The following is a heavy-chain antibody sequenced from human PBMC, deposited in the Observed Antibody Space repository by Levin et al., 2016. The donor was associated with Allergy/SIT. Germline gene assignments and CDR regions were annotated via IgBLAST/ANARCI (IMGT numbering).Heavy chain of an antibody. V-gene: IGHV1-2*04. D-gene: IGHD3-10*01. CDR2: INPNSGGT. CDR3: ARDRVHPNYYYGMDV. J-gene: IGHJ6*02. CDR1: GYTFTGYY. Sequence: ASVKVSCKASGYTFTGYYMHWVRQAPGQGLEWMGWINPNSGGTNYAQKFQGWVTMTRDTSISTAYMELSRLRSDDTAVYYCARDRVHPNYYYGMDVWGQGTTVTVSS.